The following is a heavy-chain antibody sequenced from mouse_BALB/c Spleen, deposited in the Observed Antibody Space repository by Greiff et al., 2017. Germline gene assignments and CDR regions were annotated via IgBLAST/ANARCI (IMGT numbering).Heavy chain of an antibody. CDR3: ARQPWDSYYFDY. J-gene: IGHJ2*01. CDR2: ISSGGSYT. V-gene: IGHV5-6*01. D-gene: IGHD4-1*01. Sequence: EVQRVESGGDLVKPGGSLKLSCAASGFTFSSYGMSWVRQTPDKRLEWVATISSGGSYTYYPDSVKGRFTISRDNAKNTLYLQMSSLKSEDTAMYYCARQPWDSYYFDYWGQGTTLTVSS. CDR1: GFTFSSYG.